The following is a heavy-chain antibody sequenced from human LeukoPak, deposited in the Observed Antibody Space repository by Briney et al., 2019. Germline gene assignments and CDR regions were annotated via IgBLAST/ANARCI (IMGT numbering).Heavy chain of an antibody. V-gene: IGHV1-24*01. Sequence: ASVKVSCKVSGYTLTELSMHWVRQAPGKGLEWMGGFDPEDGETICAQKFQGRVTMTEDTSTDTAYMELSSLRSEDTAVYYCATVCCSSTSCYYFDYWGQGTLVTVSS. D-gene: IGHD2-2*01. CDR2: FDPEDGET. CDR3: ATVCCSSTSCYYFDY. J-gene: IGHJ4*02. CDR1: GYTLTELS.